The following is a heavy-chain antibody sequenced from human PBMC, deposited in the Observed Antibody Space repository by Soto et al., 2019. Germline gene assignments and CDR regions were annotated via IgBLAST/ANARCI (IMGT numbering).Heavy chain of an antibody. CDR3: ARGHYYSGMDV. J-gene: IGHJ6*04. Sequence: PSETLSLTCTVSNGSVRSGTYSWSWVRQPPGKGLDWIVYIYYSGTTYYTPSLKSRLTMSMSRANDHFSLNLTSVTAADTAVYFCARGHYYSGMDVWGKGITVTVS. CDR2: IYYSGTT. V-gene: IGHV4-30-2*01. CDR1: NGSVRSGTYS.